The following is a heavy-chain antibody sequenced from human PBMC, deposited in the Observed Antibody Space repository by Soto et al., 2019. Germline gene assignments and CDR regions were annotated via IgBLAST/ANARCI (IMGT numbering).Heavy chain of an antibody. V-gene: IGHV4-39*01. CDR3: ARHGSY. Sequence: SETLSLTCTVSGVSMNNNSYYWGWIRQSPGKGLEWIGTIYFSGSTFYNPSLKSRLTISIDRSKNQFSLRLTSVTAADTAVYYCARHGSYWGQGTLVTVSS. J-gene: IGHJ4*02. CDR1: GVSMNNNSYY. CDR2: IYFSGST.